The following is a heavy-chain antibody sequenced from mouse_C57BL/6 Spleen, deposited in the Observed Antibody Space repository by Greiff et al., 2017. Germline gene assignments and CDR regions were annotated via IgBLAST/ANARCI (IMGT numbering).Heavy chain of an antibody. CDR1: GYTFTSYW. Sequence: VQLQQPGAELVKPGASVKLSCKASGYTFTSYWTHWVKQRPGQGLEWIGMIHPNSGSTNYNEKFKSKATLTVDKSSSTAYMELRSLTSEDSAVYYCARDYGWYFDVWGTGTTVTVSS. CDR2: IHPNSGST. CDR3: ARDYGWYFDV. D-gene: IGHD1-1*01. V-gene: IGHV1-64*01. J-gene: IGHJ1*03.